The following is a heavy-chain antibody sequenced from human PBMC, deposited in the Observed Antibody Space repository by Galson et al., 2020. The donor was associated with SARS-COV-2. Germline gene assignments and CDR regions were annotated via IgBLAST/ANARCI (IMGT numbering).Heavy chain of an antibody. CDR3: ARHYDMIGYYLRGACDFVY. Sequence: GETLKISCKGSGYSFTSYWIVWVRQLPGEGLEWMGMIYPCDSETRYSPTYQGQVTISSDKSISTAYLQWSSVKDSDTAMYYCARHYDMIGYYLRGACDFVYWGQGTLVTVSS. J-gene: IGHJ4*02. D-gene: IGHD3-22*01. CDR1: GYSFTSYW. CDR2: IYPCDSET. V-gene: IGHV5-51*01.